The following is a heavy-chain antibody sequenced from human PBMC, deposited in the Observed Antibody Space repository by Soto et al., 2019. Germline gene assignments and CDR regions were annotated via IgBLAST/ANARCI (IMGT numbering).Heavy chain of an antibody. V-gene: IGHV3-11*01. CDR1: GFTFSDYY. D-gene: IGHD3-10*01. CDR3: ASLYGSGSYFGYYYGMDV. CDR2: ISSSGSTI. J-gene: IGHJ6*02. Sequence: QVQLVESGGGLVKPGGSLRLSCAASGFTFSDYYMSWIRPAPGKGLEWVSYISSSGSTIYYADSVKGRFTISRDNAKNALYLQMNSLRAEDTAVYYCASLYGSGSYFGYYYGMDVWGQGTTVTVSS.